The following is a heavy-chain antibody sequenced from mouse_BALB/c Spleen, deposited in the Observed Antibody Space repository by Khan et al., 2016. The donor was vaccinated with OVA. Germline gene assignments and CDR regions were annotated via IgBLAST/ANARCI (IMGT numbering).Heavy chain of an antibody. CDR1: GYSITSCYA. CDR3: ARGNYYEYYFDY. V-gene: IGHV3-2*02. J-gene: IGHJ2*01. D-gene: IGHD1-1*01. CDR2: ISYRGVT. Sequence: EVKLLESEPGLVKPSQALSLTCTITGYSITSCYAWYWIRQFPGNKLDWMGDISYRGVTCYTPSLNSQISITRNTSKNQFFLQLNTVNTEETDTYDCARGNYYEYYFDYWGQGTTLTVSS.